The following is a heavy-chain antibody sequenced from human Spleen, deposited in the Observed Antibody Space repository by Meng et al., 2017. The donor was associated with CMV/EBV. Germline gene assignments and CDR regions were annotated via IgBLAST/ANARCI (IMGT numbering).Heavy chain of an antibody. CDR1: GFTFSNYE. CDR3: ARWYGNQDIVGVPAAKYGMDV. Sequence: GGSLRLSCAASGFTFSNYEMNWVRQAPGKGLEWVSYISSRGSTLYYADSVKGRFTISRDNAKNSLYLQMNSLRAEDTAVYYCARWYGNQDIVGVPAAKYGMDVWGQGTTVTVSS. D-gene: IGHD2-2*01. V-gene: IGHV3-48*03. J-gene: IGHJ6*02. CDR2: ISSRGSTL.